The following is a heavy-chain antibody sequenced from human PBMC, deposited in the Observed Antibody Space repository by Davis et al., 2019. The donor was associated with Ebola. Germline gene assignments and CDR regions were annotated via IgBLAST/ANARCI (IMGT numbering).Heavy chain of an antibody. J-gene: IGHJ6*04. Sequence: HTGGSLRLSCAASGFTFCSYWMHWVRQAPGKGLVWVSRIYSDGSSTSYADSVKGRFTISRDNAKNSLYLQMNSLRAEDTAVYYCARALGDSSWDGMDVWGKGTTVTVSS. V-gene: IGHV3-74*01. CDR2: IYSDGSST. CDR1: GFTFCSYW. D-gene: IGHD6-13*01. CDR3: ARALGDSSWDGMDV.